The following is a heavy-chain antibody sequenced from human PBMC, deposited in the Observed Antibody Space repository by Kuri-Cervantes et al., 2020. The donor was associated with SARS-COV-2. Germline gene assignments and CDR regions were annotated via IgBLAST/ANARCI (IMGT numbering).Heavy chain of an antibody. D-gene: IGHD2-2*01. Sequence: GGSLRLSCAASGFTFSSYSMNWVRQAPGKGLVWVSRINSDGSSTSYADSVKGRFTISRDNAKNTLYLQMNSLRAEDTAVYYCARTCSSTSCYSANWGQGTLVTVSS. CDR2: INSDGSST. V-gene: IGHV3-74*01. CDR3: ARTCSSTSCYSAN. CDR1: GFTFSSYS. J-gene: IGHJ4*02.